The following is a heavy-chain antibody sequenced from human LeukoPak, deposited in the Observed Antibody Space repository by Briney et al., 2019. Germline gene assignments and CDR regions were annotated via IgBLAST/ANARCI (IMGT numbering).Heavy chain of an antibody. Sequence: GESLKISRKGSGYSFTSYWIGWVRQMPGKGLEWVGIIYPGDSDTRYSPSLQGQVTISADKSISTAYLQWSSLKASDTAMYYCARHGRGYSGYDYGGAAAARDYWGQGTLVTVSS. V-gene: IGHV5-51*01. J-gene: IGHJ4*02. CDR2: IYPGDSDT. D-gene: IGHD5-12*01. CDR1: GYSFTSYW. CDR3: ARHGRGYSGYDYGGAAAARDY.